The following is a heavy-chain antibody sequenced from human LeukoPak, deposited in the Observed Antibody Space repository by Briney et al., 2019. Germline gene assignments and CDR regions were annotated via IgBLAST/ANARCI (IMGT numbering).Heavy chain of an antibody. CDR3: ARENIPPGSFYDAFDI. J-gene: IGHJ3*02. Sequence: PGGSLRLSCAASGFTVSSNYMSWVRQPPGKGPEWIGYIYYSGSTYYNPSLKSRVTISIDTSKNQFSLKLSSVTAADTAVYYCARENIPPGSFYDAFDIWGQGTMVTVSS. V-gene: IGHV4-59*02. D-gene: IGHD2/OR15-2a*01. CDR2: IYYSGST. CDR1: GFTVSSNY.